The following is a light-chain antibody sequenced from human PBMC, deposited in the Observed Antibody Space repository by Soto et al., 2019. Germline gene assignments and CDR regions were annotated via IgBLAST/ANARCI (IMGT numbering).Light chain of an antibody. CDR3: GAWDSSLSGVV. J-gene: IGLJ2*01. Sequence: QSVLTQPPSVSGAPGQKVTISCSGSSSNIGNNYVSWYQQLPGTAPKFLIYDNNKQPSGIPDRFSGSKSGTSATLDITGLQTGDEADYYCGAWDSSLSGVVFGGGTKLTVL. V-gene: IGLV1-51*01. CDR1: SSNIGNNY. CDR2: DNN.